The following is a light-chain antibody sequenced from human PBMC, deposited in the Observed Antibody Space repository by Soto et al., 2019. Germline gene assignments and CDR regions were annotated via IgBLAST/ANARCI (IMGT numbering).Light chain of an antibody. Sequence: EIVMTQSPATLSVSPGERATLSCRASQSVSINLAWYQQKPGQAPRLLIYGASTRATGIPARFSGSGSGTEFTLTISSLQSEDFAVSYCQQYNNWPSITFGQGTRLEIK. J-gene: IGKJ5*01. CDR2: GAS. V-gene: IGKV3-15*01. CDR3: QQYNNWPSIT. CDR1: QSVSIN.